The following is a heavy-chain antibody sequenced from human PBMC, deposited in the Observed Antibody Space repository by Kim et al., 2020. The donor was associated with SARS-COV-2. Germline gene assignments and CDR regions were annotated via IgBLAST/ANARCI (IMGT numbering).Heavy chain of an antibody. Sequence: SETLSLTCTVSGGSISSGDYYWSWIRQPPGKGLEWIGYIYYSGSTYYNPSLKSRVTISVDTSKNQFSLKLSSVTAADTAVYYCARVPRGGHNWNYIDYWGQGTLVTVSS. J-gene: IGHJ4*02. V-gene: IGHV4-30-4*01. CDR1: GGSISSGDYY. CDR3: ARVPRGGHNWNYIDY. CDR2: IYYSGST. D-gene: IGHD1-20*01.